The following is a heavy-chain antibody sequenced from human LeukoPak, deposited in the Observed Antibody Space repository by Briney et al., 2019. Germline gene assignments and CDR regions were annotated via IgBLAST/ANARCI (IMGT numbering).Heavy chain of an antibody. CDR2: IYYSGST. CDR3: ARHEWGIYSGKRLGFDY. V-gene: IGHV4-39*01. CDR1: GGSISNSSYY. J-gene: IGHJ4*02. Sequence: SETLSLTCTVSGGSISNSSYYWGWIRQPPGKGLEWIGSIYYSGSTYYNPSLKSRVTISVDTSKNQFSLKLSSVTAADTAVYYCARHEWGIYSGKRLGFDYWGQGTLVTVSS. D-gene: IGHD5-12*01.